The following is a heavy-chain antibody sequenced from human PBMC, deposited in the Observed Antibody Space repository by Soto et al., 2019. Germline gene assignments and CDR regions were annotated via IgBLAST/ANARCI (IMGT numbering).Heavy chain of an antibody. V-gene: IGHV3-74*01. CDR2: LQTDGSHP. J-gene: IGHJ4*02. D-gene: IGHD2-21*02. CDR3: ARGGDRDY. Sequence: EVPLVESGGGLVQPGGSLRLSCVASGFTFNYYWMHWVRQAPGEGLMWVSRLQTDGSHPDYADSVKGRFTISRDNAKNTLYLHMNTLRAEDTGVYYCARGGDRDYWGQGTLVTASS. CDR1: GFTFNYYW.